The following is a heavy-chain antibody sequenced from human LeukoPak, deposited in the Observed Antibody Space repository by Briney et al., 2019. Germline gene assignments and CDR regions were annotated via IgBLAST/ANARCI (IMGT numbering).Heavy chain of an antibody. D-gene: IGHD3-22*01. CDR1: GYTFTSYG. V-gene: IGHV1-18*01. CDR3: AARDSSGYYYYY. Sequence: ASEKVSCKASGYTFTSYGISWVRQALGQGLEWMGWISAYNGNTNYAQKLQGRVTMTTDTSTSTAYMELRSLRSDDTAVYYCAARDSSGYYYYYWGQGTLVTVSS. J-gene: IGHJ4*02. CDR2: ISAYNGNT.